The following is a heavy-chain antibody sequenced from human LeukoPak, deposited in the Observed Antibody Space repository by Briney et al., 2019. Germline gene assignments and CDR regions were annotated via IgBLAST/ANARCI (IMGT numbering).Heavy chain of an antibody. Sequence: SGPTLVNPTQTLTLTCTFSGFSLSTTAMAVGWIRQPPGKALEWLALIYWDDDKRYSPSLKSRLTITKDTSKNQVVLTMTNMDPVDTATYYCAHSQFQTTVVTRFDYWGQGTLVTVSS. CDR1: GFSLSTTAMA. J-gene: IGHJ4*02. D-gene: IGHD4-23*01. CDR2: IYWDDDK. V-gene: IGHV2-5*02. CDR3: AHSQFQTTVVTRFDY.